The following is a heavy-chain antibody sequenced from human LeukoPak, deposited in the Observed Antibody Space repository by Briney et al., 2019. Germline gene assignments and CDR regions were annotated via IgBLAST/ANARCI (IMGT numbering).Heavy chain of an antibody. CDR1: GYSISNNLY. CDR3: ARAPGTTFDY. CDR2: INHSWST. V-gene: IGHV4-38-2*02. Sequence: TETLFLTCTVSGYSISNNLYWACIWQSPGMGLEWIVSINHSWSTYYNPSLKSRVTISVDTSKNQFSLKLTSVTAADTAVYFCARAPGTTFDYWGHGNMVTVSS. D-gene: IGHD4-17*01. J-gene: IGHJ4*01.